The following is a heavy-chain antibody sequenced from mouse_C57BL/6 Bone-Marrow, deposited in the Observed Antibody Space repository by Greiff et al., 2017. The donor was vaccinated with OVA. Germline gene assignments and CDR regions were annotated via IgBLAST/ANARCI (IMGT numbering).Heavy chain of an antibody. CDR2: INSDGGST. J-gene: IGHJ4*01. CDR3: ARRGESSAMDD. Sequence: EVQVVESGGGLVQPGDSLKLSCESNEYEFPSYDMSWVRKTPEKRLELVAAINSDGGSTYYPDTMESRFIISRDNTKKTLYLQMSSLRSEDTAVDYCARRGESSAMDDWGKGTSVTVSS. CDR1: EYEFPSYD. V-gene: IGHV5-2*01. D-gene: IGHD6-2*01.